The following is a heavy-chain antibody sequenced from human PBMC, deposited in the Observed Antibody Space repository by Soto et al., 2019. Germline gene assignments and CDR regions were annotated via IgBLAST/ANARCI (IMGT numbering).Heavy chain of an antibody. D-gene: IGHD3-16*02. CDR3: ARDNYDYVWGSYRANYYYYGMGV. Sequence: GGSLRLSCAASGFTFSSYSMNWVRQAPGKGLEWVSSISSSSSYIYYADSVKGRFTISRDNAKNSLYLQMNSLRAEDTAVYYCARDNYDYVWGSYRANYYYYGMGVWGQGTTVTVSS. CDR2: ISSSSSYI. V-gene: IGHV3-21*01. J-gene: IGHJ6*02. CDR1: GFTFSSYS.